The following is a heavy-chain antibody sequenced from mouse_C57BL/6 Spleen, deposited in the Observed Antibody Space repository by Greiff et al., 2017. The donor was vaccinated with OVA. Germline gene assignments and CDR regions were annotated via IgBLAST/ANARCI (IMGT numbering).Heavy chain of an antibody. J-gene: IGHJ4*01. D-gene: IGHD2-1*01. Sequence: QVQLQQPGAELVKPGASVKMSCKASGYTFTSYWITWVKQRPGQGLEWIGDIYPGSGSTNYNEKFKSKATLTVDTSSSTAYMQLSSLTSEDSAVYYCATQGGGNSDGYAMDYWGQGTSVTVSS. CDR1: GYTFTSYW. CDR3: ATQGGGNSDGYAMDY. V-gene: IGHV1-55*01. CDR2: IYPGSGST.